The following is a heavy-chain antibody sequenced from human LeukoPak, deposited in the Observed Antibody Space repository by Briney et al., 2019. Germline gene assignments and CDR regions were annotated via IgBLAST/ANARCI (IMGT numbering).Heavy chain of an antibody. CDR1: GYSISSGYY. CDR3: ARDVQWLPLSSPFDY. D-gene: IGHD3-22*01. J-gene: IGHJ4*02. V-gene: IGHV4-38-2*02. CDR2: IYHSGST. Sequence: PSETLSLTCTVSGYSISSGYYWGWIRQPPGKGLEWIGSIYHSGSTYYNPSLKSRVTISVDTSKNQFSLKLSPVTAADTAVYYCARDVQWLPLSSPFDYWGQGTLVTVSS.